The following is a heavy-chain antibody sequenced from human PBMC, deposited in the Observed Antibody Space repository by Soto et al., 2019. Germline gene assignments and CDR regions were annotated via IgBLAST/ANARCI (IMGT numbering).Heavy chain of an antibody. CDR3: AKDEYSSSPYYYYYYGMDV. CDR1: GFTFSSYG. Sequence: GGSLRLSCAASGFTFSSYGMHWVRQAPGKXLEWVAVISYDGSNKYYADSVKGRFTISRDNSKNTLYLQMNSLRAEDTAVYYCAKDEYSSSPYYYYYYGMDVWGQGTTVTVSS. J-gene: IGHJ6*02. V-gene: IGHV3-30*18. D-gene: IGHD6-6*01. CDR2: ISYDGSNK.